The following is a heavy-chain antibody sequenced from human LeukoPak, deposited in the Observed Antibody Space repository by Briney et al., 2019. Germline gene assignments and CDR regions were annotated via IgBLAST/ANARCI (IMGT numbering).Heavy chain of an antibody. J-gene: IGHJ3*02. V-gene: IGHV4-30-4*01. CDR3: AREKAGGYDSRRPFDI. D-gene: IGHD3-22*01. CDR1: GGSISSGDYY. CDR2: IYYSGST. Sequence: SETLSLTCTVSGGSISSGDYYWSWIRQPPGKGLEWIGYIYYSGSTYYNPSLKRRVTISVDTSKNQFSLKLSSVTAADTAVYYCAREKAGGYDSRRPFDIWGQGTMVTVSS.